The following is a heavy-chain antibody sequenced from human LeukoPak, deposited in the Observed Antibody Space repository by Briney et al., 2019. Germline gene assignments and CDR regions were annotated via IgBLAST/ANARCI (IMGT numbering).Heavy chain of an antibody. J-gene: IGHJ4*02. D-gene: IGHD3-3*02. CDR2: VHYSGTT. CDR3: AGYHNNGVINFFNALDY. Sequence: SETLSLTCTVSGGSISRSSYSWAWIRQSPGKGLEWIAIVHYSGTTYYNPSLKSRITISADTAKNQFSLKLTSATAADTAVYFCAGYHNNGVINFFNALDYWGQGTLVTVSS. V-gene: IGHV4-39*01. CDR1: GGSISRSSYS.